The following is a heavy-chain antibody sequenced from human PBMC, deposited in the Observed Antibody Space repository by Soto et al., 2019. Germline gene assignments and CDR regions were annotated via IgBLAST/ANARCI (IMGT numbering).Heavy chain of an antibody. Sequence: QVHLVQSGAEVKKPGASVKVSCKASGYTFTGNYIHWVRQAPGQGLEWMGWVNPDNGGTTSAQKFQGRVTMTRDTSVTTAYMELTSLTSDDTAVNYCARDPRPPSGWLGFWEYGMDVWGQGTTVTVSS. D-gene: IGHD3-3*01. CDR3: ARDPRPPSGWLGFWEYGMDV. CDR1: GYTFTGNY. V-gene: IGHV1-2*02. J-gene: IGHJ6*02. CDR2: VNPDNGGT.